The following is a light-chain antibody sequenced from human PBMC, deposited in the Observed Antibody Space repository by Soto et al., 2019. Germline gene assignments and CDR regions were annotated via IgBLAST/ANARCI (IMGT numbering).Light chain of an antibody. CDR2: SAS. V-gene: IGKV1-9*01. Sequence: IQLTQSPSSLSASVGDRVTITCRASQGISSYLAWYQQKPGKAPKLLIGSASTLQSGVPSRFRGSGSGTEFSVPISSLQPEDFATYYCQQLNPYPRTFGQGTKVEL. J-gene: IGKJ1*01. CDR1: QGISSY. CDR3: QQLNPYPRT.